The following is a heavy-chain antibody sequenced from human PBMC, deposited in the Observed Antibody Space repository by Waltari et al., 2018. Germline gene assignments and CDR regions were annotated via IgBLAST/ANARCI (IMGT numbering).Heavy chain of an antibody. CDR3: ARLASTAYQGTGVGFDP. CDR1: GFTFSSYS. Sequence: EVQLVESGGGLVKPGGSLRLSCAASGFTFSSYSMNWVRQAPGKGLEWVSSISSSSSYIYYADSVKGRFTISRDNAKNSLYLQMNSLRAEDTAVYYCARLASTAYQGTGVGFDPWAREPWSPSPQ. V-gene: IGHV3-21*01. CDR2: ISSSSSYI. D-gene: IGHD6-19*01. J-gene: IGHJ5*02.